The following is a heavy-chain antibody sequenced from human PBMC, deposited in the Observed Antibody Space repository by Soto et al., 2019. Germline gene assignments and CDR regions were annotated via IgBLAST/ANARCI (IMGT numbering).Heavy chain of an antibody. CDR3: ASLAGVYCSGGSCYRGDY. CDR1: GFTFDDYA. D-gene: IGHD2-15*01. J-gene: IGHJ4*02. V-gene: IGHV3-9*01. Sequence: EVQLVESGGGLVQPGRSLRLSCAASGFTFDDYAMHWVRQAPGKGLEWVSGISWNSGSIGYADSVKGRFTISRDNAKNSLYLQMNSLRAEDTALYYCASLAGVYCSGGSCYRGDYWGQGTLVTVSS. CDR2: ISWNSGSI.